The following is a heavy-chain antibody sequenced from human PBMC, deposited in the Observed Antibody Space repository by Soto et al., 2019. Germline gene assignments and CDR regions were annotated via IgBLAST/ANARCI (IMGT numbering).Heavy chain of an antibody. CDR1: GGSFSGYF. CDR3: ARHHDS. Sequence: SETLSLTCAVYGGSFSGYFWTWIRQPPGKGLEWIGQINHSGGTNYNPSLKSRVTISVDTSKNQFSLKLSSMTAADTAVYYCARHHDSWGQGTLVTVSS. V-gene: IGHV4-34*01. CDR2: INHSGGT. J-gene: IGHJ4*02.